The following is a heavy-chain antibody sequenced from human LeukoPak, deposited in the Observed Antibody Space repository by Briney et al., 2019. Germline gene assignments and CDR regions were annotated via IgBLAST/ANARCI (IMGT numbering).Heavy chain of an antibody. D-gene: IGHD1-1*01. Sequence: ASVKVSCKASGYTFTSYYMHWVRQAPGQGLEWMGIINPSGGSTSYAQKFQGRVTMTRDTSTSTVYMELSSLRSEATAVYYCVRGRRNWLLDYWGQGTLVTVSS. J-gene: IGHJ4*02. V-gene: IGHV1-46*01. CDR3: VRGRRNWLLDY. CDR2: INPSGGST. CDR1: GYTFTSYY.